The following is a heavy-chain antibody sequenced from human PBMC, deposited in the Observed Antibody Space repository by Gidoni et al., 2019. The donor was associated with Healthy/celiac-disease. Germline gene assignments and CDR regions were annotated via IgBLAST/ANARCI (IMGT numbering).Heavy chain of an antibody. CDR1: GFTFRYYY. D-gene: IGHD4-17*01. V-gene: IGHV3-11*01. Sequence: QVQLVESGGGLVKPGGSLRLPCAASGFTFRYYYMSWIRQAPGKGLEWVSYISSSGSTIYYADSVKGRFTISRDNAKNSLYLQMNSLRAEDTAVYYCARDRSHYGDYVPARFDPWGQGTLVTVSS. CDR2: ISSSGSTI. CDR3: ARDRSHYGDYVPARFDP. J-gene: IGHJ5*02.